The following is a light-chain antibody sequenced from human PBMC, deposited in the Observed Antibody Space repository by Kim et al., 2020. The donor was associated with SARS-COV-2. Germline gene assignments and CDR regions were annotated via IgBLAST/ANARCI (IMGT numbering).Light chain of an antibody. J-gene: IGLJ2*01. V-gene: IGLV2-11*01. Sequence: QSALTQPRSVSGSPGQSVTISCTGTSNDVGGYKYVSWYQQHPGKAPKLMIYDVNNRPSGVPDRFSGSKSGNTASLTISGLQPEDEADYYCCSYAGSYTIFGGGTKVTVL. CDR1: SNDVGGYKY. CDR2: DVN. CDR3: CSYAGSYTI.